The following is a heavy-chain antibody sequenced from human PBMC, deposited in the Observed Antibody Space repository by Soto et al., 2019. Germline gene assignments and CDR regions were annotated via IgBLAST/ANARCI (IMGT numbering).Heavy chain of an antibody. V-gene: IGHV1-69*01. CDR1: GGTPRNSA. J-gene: IGHJ6*02. D-gene: IGHD3-22*01. Sequence: QVHLLLQSGAEVKKPGSSVKVSCTASGGTPRNSALRWVRQAPGQGLEWLGGILPVFGLVKYAQNFQGRVTITADESTNTAYREMSSLRPEDTALYYCAGGRIVVVGSRAYYGMDVWGQGTTVTVSS. CDR2: ILPVFGLV. CDR3: AGGRIVVVGSRAYYGMDV.